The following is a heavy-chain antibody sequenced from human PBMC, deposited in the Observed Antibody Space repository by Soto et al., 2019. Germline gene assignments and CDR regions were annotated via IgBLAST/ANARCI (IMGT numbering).Heavy chain of an antibody. Sequence: GGSLRLSCAASGFTFSDYAMNWVREASGKGLEWVSGLSGSGGSTHYADSVKGRFTVSRDNPRNTLYLQMDSLGVEEKAIYFCVKASWRIRFFPDDFWGQGTLVTVSS. J-gene: IGHJ4*02. D-gene: IGHD3-3*01. CDR3: VKASWRIRFFPDDF. CDR2: LSGSGGST. V-gene: IGHV3-23*01. CDR1: GFTFSDYA.